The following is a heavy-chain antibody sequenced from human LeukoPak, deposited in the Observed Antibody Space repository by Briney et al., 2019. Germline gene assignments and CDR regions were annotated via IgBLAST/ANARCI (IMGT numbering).Heavy chain of an antibody. V-gene: IGHV4-39*07. Sequence: PSETLSLTCTVSGGSISSSSYYWGWIRQPPGKGLEWIGSIYYSGSTYYNPSLKSRVIISVDTSKNQFSLKLSSVTAADTAVYYCASIFAWSHLGGGAFDIWGQGTMVTVSS. CDR2: IYYSGST. CDR1: GGSISSSSYY. J-gene: IGHJ3*02. CDR3: ASIFAWSHLGGGAFDI. D-gene: IGHD3-16*01.